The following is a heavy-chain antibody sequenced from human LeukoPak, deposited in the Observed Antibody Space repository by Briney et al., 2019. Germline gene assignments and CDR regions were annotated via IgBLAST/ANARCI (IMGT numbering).Heavy chain of an antibody. J-gene: IGHJ6*02. CDR2: IYPGDSDT. CDR1: GYSFTSYW. CDR3: ARLTESYYGSGSYYGMDV. D-gene: IGHD3-10*01. V-gene: IGHV5-51*01. Sequence: GESLKISCKGSGYSFTSYWIGWVRQMPGKGLEWMGIIYPGDSDTRYSPSFQGQVTISADKSISTAYLQWSSLKASDTAMCYCARLTESYYGSGSYYGMDVWGQGTTVTVSS.